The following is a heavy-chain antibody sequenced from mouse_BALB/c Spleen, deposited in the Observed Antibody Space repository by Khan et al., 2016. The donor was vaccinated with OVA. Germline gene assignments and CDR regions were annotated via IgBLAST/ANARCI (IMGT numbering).Heavy chain of an antibody. CDR1: GFSLTSYG. D-gene: IGHD2-1*01. CDR3: AKWCNSYYATDY. Sequence: VQLQQSGPGLVAPSQSLSITCTVSGFSLTSYGVNWVRQPPGKGLEWLGVIWGDGSTNYHSALRSRLSISKDNSKNQVFLKLNSLQTDDTATYYCAKWCNSYYATDYWGQGTSVTVSS. J-gene: IGHJ4*01. V-gene: IGHV2-3*01. CDR2: IWGDGST.